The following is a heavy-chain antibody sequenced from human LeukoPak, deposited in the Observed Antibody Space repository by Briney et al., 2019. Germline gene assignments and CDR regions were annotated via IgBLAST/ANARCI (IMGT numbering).Heavy chain of an antibody. V-gene: IGHV4-30-2*01. D-gene: IGHD3-22*01. CDR2: IYHSGST. J-gene: IGHJ3*02. CDR1: GGSISSGGYS. Sequence: PSETLSLTCAVSGGSISSGGYSWSWIRQPPGKGLEWIGYIYHSGSTYYNPSLKSRVTISVDRSKNQFSLKLSSVTAADTAVYYCARSYYYDSSGYFLDAFDIWGQGTMVTVSS. CDR3: ARSYYYDSSGYFLDAFDI.